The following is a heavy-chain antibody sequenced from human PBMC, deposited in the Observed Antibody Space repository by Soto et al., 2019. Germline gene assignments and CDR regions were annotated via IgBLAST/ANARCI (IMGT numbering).Heavy chain of an antibody. V-gene: IGHV4-59*01. D-gene: IGHD3-10*01. CDR1: GGSISSYY. J-gene: IGHJ6*02. CDR2: IYYSGST. Sequence: SETLSLTCTVSGGSISSYYWSWIRQPPGKGLEWIGYIYYSGSTNYNPSLKSRVTISVDTSKNQCSLKLSSVTAAHTAVYYCARPPPSPYYGSGSYWPYGMDVWGQGTTVTVSS. CDR3: ARPPPSPYYGSGSYWPYGMDV.